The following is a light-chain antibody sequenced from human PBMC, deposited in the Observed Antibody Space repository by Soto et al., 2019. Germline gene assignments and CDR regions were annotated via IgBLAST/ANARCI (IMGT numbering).Light chain of an antibody. CDR2: DAS. CDR1: QSVSSY. V-gene: IGKV3-11*01. Sequence: EIVLTHSPATLSLSLGERATLSCRASQSVSSYLAWYQQKPGQAPRLLIYDASNRATGIPARFSGSGSGTDFTLTISSLQSEDFAVYYCQQYNNWPPITFGQGTRLEIK. CDR3: QQYNNWPPIT. J-gene: IGKJ5*01.